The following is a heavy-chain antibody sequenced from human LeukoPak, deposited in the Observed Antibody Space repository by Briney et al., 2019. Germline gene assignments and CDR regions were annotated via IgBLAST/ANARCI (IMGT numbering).Heavy chain of an antibody. V-gene: IGHV4-4*02. Sequence: PSGTLSLTCAVSGGSISSSNWWSWVRQPPGKGLEWIGEIYHSGSTNYNPSLKSRVSISVDKSNNQFSLKLTSVTAADTAVYYCARDQPWAFDIWGQGTMVTVSS. CDR1: GGSISSSNW. CDR3: ARDQPWAFDI. CDR2: IYHSGST. J-gene: IGHJ3*02.